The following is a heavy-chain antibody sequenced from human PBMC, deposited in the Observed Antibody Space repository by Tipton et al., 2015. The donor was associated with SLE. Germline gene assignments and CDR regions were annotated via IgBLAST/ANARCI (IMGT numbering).Heavy chain of an antibody. Sequence: SLRLSCAASGFTFSNYWMSWVRQAPGKGLEWVANIKQDETEDYYVDSVKGRFTISRDNGKHSLYLEMNTLRAEDTAVYYCARVGRDYDFLTGLDFWGQGTMVTVSS. CDR2: IKQDETED. V-gene: IGHV3-7*01. CDR3: ARVGRDYDFLTGLDF. D-gene: IGHD3-9*01. CDR1: GFTFSNYW. J-gene: IGHJ3*01.